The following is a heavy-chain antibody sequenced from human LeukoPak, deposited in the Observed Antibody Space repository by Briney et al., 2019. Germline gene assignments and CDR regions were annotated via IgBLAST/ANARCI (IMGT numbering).Heavy chain of an antibody. J-gene: IGHJ6*04. CDR3: ARDPRGERELYYYYGMDV. V-gene: IGHV3-21*01. Sequence: GGSLRLSCAASGFTFSSYSMNWVRQAPGKGLECVSSISSSSSYIYYADSVKGRFTISRGNAKNSLYLQMNSLRAEDTAVYYCARDPRGERELYYYYGMDVWGKGTTVTVSS. D-gene: IGHD1-26*01. CDR1: GFTFSSYS. CDR2: ISSSSSYI.